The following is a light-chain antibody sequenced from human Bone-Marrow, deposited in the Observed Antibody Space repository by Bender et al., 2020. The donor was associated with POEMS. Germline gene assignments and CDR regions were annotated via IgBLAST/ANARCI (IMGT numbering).Light chain of an antibody. CDR3: FSYACSNSCV. Sequence: QSALTQPASVSGSPGQSITISCTGTSTDVGNYDDVSWYQQHPGKAPKLMIYEDYKRPWGVSNRFSRSESHDAASQTISGLQAEDEADYFCFSYACSNSCVCGGGTEVSAL. J-gene: IGLJ1*01. CDR2: EDY. CDR1: STDVGNYDD. V-gene: IGLV2-23*01.